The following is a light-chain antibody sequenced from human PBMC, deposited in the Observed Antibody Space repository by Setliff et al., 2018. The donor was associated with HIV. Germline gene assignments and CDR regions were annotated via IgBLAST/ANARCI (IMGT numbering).Light chain of an antibody. V-gene: IGLV2-11*01. Sequence: ALAQPRSVSGSPGQSVTISCTGTSSDVGSYNYVSWYQQHPGKAPKLMIYDVTKRPSGVPDRFSGSKSGNTASLTISGLQAEDEADYYCCSYAGGYTPVIFGGGT. CDR1: SSDVGSYNY. CDR2: DVT. J-gene: IGLJ2*01. CDR3: CSYAGGYTPVI.